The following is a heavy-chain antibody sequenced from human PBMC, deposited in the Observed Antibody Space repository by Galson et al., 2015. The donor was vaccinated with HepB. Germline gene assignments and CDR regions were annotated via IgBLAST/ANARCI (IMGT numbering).Heavy chain of an antibody. J-gene: IGHJ5*02. D-gene: IGHD3-22*01. V-gene: IGHV3-21*01. CDR1: GFTFNKFS. CDR3: ARVGYYDSGGYYEGFDP. Sequence: SLRLSCAASGFTFNKFSMNWVRQAPGKGLEWVSSISGSSDYIYYAESLKGRFTISRDNAKNSLYLRMNSLRAEDTAVYFCARVGYYDSGGYYEGFDPWGQGTLVTVSS. CDR2: ISGSSDYI.